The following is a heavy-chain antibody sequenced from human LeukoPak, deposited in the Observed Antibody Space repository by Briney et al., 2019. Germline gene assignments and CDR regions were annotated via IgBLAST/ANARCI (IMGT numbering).Heavy chain of an antibody. CDR1: GFTLSSYD. CDR2: IWYDGSNK. D-gene: IGHD1-14*01. V-gene: IGHV3-33*08. J-gene: IGHJ4*02. Sequence: GGSLRLSCAASGFTLSSYDMSGVRQAPGKGGEGVAVIWYDGSNKYYADSVKGRFTISRDNSKTTLYLQLTSLRAEDTAVYYCARDKETGFDYWGQGTLVTVSS. CDR3: ARDKETGFDY.